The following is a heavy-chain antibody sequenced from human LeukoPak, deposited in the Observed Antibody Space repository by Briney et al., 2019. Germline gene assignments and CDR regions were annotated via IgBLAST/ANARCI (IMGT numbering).Heavy chain of an antibody. CDR3: ARGRAGTAAFDI. CDR2: TYYRPKLCN. Sequence: SQTLSLTCAISGDSVSGNSVTWDSIRQYPSRGLEWLGRTYYRPKLCNDYAESVKSRITVDPETSKNQFSLQLNCVTPEDTAVYYCARGRAGTAAFDIWGQGTMVTVSS. V-gene: IGHV6-1*01. D-gene: IGHD6-19*01. J-gene: IGHJ3*02. CDR1: GDSVSGNSVT.